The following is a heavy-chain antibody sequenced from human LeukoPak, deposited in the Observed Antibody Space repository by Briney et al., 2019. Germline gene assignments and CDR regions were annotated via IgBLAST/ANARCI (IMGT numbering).Heavy chain of an antibody. CDR1: GGSITSSSYY. CDR3: AGGRRDGYNLRNFDY. V-gene: IGHV4-39*07. D-gene: IGHD5-24*01. Sequence: PSETLSLTCTVSGGSITSSSYYWGWIRQPPGKGLEWIGSVYYTGSTYYNPSLKSRVTISVDTSKNQLSLKLSSVTAADTAVYYCAGGRRDGYNLRNFDYWGQGTLVTVSS. J-gene: IGHJ4*02. CDR2: VYYTGST.